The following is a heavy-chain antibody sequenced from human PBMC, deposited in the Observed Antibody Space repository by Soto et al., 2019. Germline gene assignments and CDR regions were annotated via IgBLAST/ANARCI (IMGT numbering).Heavy chain of an antibody. CDR2: ISYDGSNK. J-gene: IGHJ6*02. V-gene: IGHV3-30-3*01. Sequence: QVQLVESGGGVVQPGRSLRLSCAASGFTFSSYAMHWVRQAPGKGLEWVAVISYDGSNKYYADSVKGRFTISRDNSKNTLYLQMNSLRAEDTAVYYCVREKHPKGGMDVWGQGTTVTVSS. CDR1: GFTFSSYA. CDR3: VREKHPKGGMDV.